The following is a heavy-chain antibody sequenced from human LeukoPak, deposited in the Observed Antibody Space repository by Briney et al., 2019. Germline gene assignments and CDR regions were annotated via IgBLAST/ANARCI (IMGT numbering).Heavy chain of an antibody. CDR3: ARIQIVVVPAAILSHYYYYYMDV. Sequence: PSETLSLTCTVSGGSISSYYWSWIRQPPGKGLEWIGYIYYSGSTNYNPSLKSRVTISVDTSKNQFSLKLSSVTAADTAVYYCARIQIVVVPAAILSHYYYYYMDVWGKGTTVTVSS. CDR2: IYYSGST. D-gene: IGHD2-2*01. CDR1: GGSISSYY. J-gene: IGHJ6*03. V-gene: IGHV4-59*01.